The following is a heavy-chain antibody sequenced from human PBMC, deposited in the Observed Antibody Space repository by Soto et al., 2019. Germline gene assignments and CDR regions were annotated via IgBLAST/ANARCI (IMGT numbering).Heavy chain of an antibody. Sequence: GASVKVSCKASGGTFSSYTFNWVRQAPGQGLEWMGRVIPILDVSNYAQNFQGRVTITADPSTSTAYMELSGLRSDDTAVYYCARPSPRSDSPSGTYDIFDVWGQGTMVTVSS. D-gene: IGHD3-22*01. J-gene: IGHJ3*01. V-gene: IGHV1-69*02. CDR1: GGTFSSYT. CDR3: ARPSPRSDSPSGTYDIFDV. CDR2: VIPILDVS.